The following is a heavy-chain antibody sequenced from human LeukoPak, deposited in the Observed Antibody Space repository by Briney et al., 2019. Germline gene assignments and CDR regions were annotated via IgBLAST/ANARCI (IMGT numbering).Heavy chain of an antibody. J-gene: IGHJ4*02. CDR2: ISYDGSNK. CDR1: GFTFKSYG. CDR3: AKDAGGYYFDY. D-gene: IGHD3-16*01. V-gene: IGHV3-30*18. Sequence: GGSLRPSCAASGFTFKSYGMHWVRQAPGKGLEWVAVISYDGSNKYYADSVKGRFTISRDNSKNTLYLQMNSLRAEDTAVYYCAKDAGGYYFDYWGQGTLVTVSS.